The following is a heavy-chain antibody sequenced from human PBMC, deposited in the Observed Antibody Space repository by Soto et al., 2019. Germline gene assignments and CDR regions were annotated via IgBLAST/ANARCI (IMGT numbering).Heavy chain of an antibody. J-gene: IGHJ6*02. CDR3: VKGLAGGMDV. CDR1: GFTFSCYA. Sequence: PGGSLRLSCAASGFTFSCYAMSWVRQAPGKGLEWVSSISGSATITSYADSVKGRFTISRDNNRNMLYLQMNSLRADDTAVFFCVKGLAGGMDVWGQGTTVTVSS. V-gene: IGHV3-23*01. CDR2: ISGSATIT. D-gene: IGHD3-10*01.